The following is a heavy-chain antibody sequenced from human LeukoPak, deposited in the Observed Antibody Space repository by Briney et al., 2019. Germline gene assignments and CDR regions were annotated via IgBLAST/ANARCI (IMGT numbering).Heavy chain of an antibody. Sequence: GGSLRLSCAASGFTFSSYSMNWVRQAPGKGLEWVSSISSSSSYIYYADSVKGRFTISRDNAKNSLYLQMNSLRAEDTAVYYCARDPSGADAFDIWGQGTMVTVSS. CDR2: ISSSSSYI. CDR3: ARDPSGADAFDI. CDR1: GFTFSSYS. V-gene: IGHV3-21*01. D-gene: IGHD3-10*01. J-gene: IGHJ3*02.